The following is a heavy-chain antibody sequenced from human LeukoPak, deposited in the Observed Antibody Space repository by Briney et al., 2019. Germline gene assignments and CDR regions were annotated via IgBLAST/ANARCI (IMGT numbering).Heavy chain of an antibody. CDR3: ARAYTAKALYYFDY. D-gene: IGHD5-18*01. J-gene: IGHJ4*02. V-gene: IGHV3-66*02. CDR2: IYSGGST. Sequence: GGPLRLSCAASGFTVSSNYMSWVRQAPGKGLEWVSVIYSGGSTYYPDSVKGRFTISRGNSKNTLYFHMNSLRSEDTAVYYCARAYTAKALYYFDYWGQGTLVTVSS. CDR1: GFTVSSNY.